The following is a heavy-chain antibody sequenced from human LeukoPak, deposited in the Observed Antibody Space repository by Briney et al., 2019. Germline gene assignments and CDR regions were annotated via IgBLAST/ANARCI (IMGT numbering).Heavy chain of an antibody. CDR2: IYYSGST. CDR3: ARSGLAGRQLYDYGDYFSLSNWFDP. Sequence: SETLSLTCTVSGGSISSSSYYWGWIRQPPGKGLEWIGSIYYSGSTYYNPSLKSRVTISVDTSKNQFSLKLSSVTAADTAVYYCARSGLAGRQLYDYGDYFSLSNWFDPWGQGTLVTVSS. V-gene: IGHV4-39*07. D-gene: IGHD4-17*01. J-gene: IGHJ5*02. CDR1: GGSISSSSYY.